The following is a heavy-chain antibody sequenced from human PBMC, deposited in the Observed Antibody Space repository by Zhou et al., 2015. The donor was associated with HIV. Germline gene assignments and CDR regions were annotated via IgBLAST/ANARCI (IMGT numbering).Heavy chain of an antibody. J-gene: IGHJ5*02. CDR1: GGTFSSYA. CDR3: ARSLKTVTGVTWSDFDP. V-gene: IGHV1-69*12. D-gene: IGHD4-11*01. Sequence: QVQLVQSGAEVKKPGSSVKVSCKASGGTFSSYAISWVRQAPGQGLEWMGGIIPIFGTANYAQKFQGRVTITADESTSTAYMELSSLRSEDTAVYYCARSLKTVTGVTWSDFDPWGQGTLVTVSS. CDR2: IIPIFGTA.